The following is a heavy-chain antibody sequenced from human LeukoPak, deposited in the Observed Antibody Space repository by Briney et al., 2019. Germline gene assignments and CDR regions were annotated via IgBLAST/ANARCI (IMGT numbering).Heavy chain of an antibody. V-gene: IGHV1-18*01. J-gene: IGHJ3*02. CDR2: ISAYNGNT. CDR1: SYTFPRYC. D-gene: IGHD2-15*01. Sequence: GVSVKVSCKASSYTFPRYCISWVRQAPGQGLVWMGCISAYNGNTNYAQKLQGRVTMPTDTSTSTAYMGLRSLRSDDTAVYYCASGYSAVGYCSGGSCYSAFDIWGQGTMVTVSS. CDR3: ASGYSAVGYCSGGSCYSAFDI.